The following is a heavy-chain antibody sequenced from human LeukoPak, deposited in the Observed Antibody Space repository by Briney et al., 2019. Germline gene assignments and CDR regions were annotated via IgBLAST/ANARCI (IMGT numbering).Heavy chain of an antibody. V-gene: IGHV4-34*01. Sequence: SETLSLTCAVYGGSFSGYYWSWIRQPPGKGLEWIGEINHSGSTNYNPSLKSRVTILVDTSKNQFSLKLSSVTAADTAVYYCARDRIAAADYYGMDVWGQGTTVTVSS. CDR2: INHSGST. D-gene: IGHD6-13*01. CDR3: ARDRIAAADYYGMDV. J-gene: IGHJ6*02. CDR1: GGSFSGYY.